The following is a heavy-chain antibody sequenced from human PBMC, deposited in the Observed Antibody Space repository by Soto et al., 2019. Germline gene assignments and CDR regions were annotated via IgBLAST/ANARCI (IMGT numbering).Heavy chain of an antibody. V-gene: IGHV4-59*02. CDR2: VYYIVDT. CDR3: AGSSARGIILAY. J-gene: IGHJ4*02. CDR1: VLSVSTHF. D-gene: IGHD3-10*01. Sequence: QSLSPTGTVSVLSVSTHFWNWIRQVPGKGLEWIGYVYYIVDTNYNPSLKSRLTMSVDTSTNQFSLRLNSVTAADSAAYYCAGSSARGIILAYWGQGVLVTVSS.